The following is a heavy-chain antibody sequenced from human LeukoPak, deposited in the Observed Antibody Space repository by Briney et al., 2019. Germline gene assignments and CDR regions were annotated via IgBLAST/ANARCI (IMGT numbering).Heavy chain of an antibody. CDR3: ARDVPYSGSYYGHFDY. V-gene: IGHV3-30*04. CDR1: GFTFSTFA. CDR2: ISYDGSNK. D-gene: IGHD1-26*01. J-gene: IGHJ4*02. Sequence: GGSLRLSCAASGFTFSTFAMIWVRQAPGKGLEWVAVISYDGSNKYYADSVKGRFTISRDNSKNTLYLQMNSLRAEDTAVYYCARDVPYSGSYYGHFDYWGQGTLVTVSS.